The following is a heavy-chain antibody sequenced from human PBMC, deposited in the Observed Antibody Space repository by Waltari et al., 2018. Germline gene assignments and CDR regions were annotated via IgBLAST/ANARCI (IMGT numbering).Heavy chain of an antibody. V-gene: IGHV1-69*05. CDR1: GGTFSSYA. Sequence: QVQLVQSGAEVKKPGSSVKVSCTASGGTFSSYAISWVRQAPGPGREWLGGIIPIFGTANYAQKFQGRVTITTDESTSTAYMELSSLRSEDTAVYYCARSGLGGYDYVWGSYRSGAFDIWGQGTMVTVSS. CDR2: IIPIFGTA. D-gene: IGHD3-16*02. CDR3: ARSGLGGYDYVWGSYRSGAFDI. J-gene: IGHJ3*02.